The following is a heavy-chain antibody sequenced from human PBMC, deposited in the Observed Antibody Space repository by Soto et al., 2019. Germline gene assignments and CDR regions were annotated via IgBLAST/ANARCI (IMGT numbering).Heavy chain of an antibody. D-gene: IGHD2-2*01. Sequence: ASVKVSCKASGYTFTSYAMHWVRQAPGQRLEWMGWMNAGNGNTKYSQKFQGRVTITRDTSASTAYMELSSLRSEDTDVYYCARDRRREYGSSTSCYFPYCYFGMDVWGQGTTVTVSS. CDR3: ARDRRREYGSSTSCYFPYCYFGMDV. CDR2: MNAGNGNT. CDR1: GYTFTSYA. V-gene: IGHV1-3*01. J-gene: IGHJ6*02.